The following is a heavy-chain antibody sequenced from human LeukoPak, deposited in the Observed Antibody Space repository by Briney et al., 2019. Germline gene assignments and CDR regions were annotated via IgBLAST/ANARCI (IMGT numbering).Heavy chain of an antibody. Sequence: GGSLRLSCAASGFTFSRSAMNWVRQAPGKGLEWVSSFSASGGTTYYADSVKGRFAISRDNSKNTLSVQMNSLRAEDTAVYYCAKANYSGSYYFDSWGQGTLVTVSS. CDR1: GFTFSRSA. CDR3: AKANYSGSYYFDS. D-gene: IGHD1-26*01. CDR2: FSASGGTT. V-gene: IGHV3-23*01. J-gene: IGHJ4*02.